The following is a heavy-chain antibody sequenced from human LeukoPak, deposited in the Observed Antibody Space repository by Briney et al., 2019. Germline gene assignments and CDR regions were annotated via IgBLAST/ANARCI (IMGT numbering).Heavy chain of an antibody. J-gene: IGHJ4*02. V-gene: IGHV1-2*02. Sequence: GASVKVSCKASGYAFTGYYMHRVRQAPGQGLEWMGWINPNSGGTNYAQKFQGRVTMTRDTSISTAYMELSRLRSDDTAVYYCARVGAGRRYYYDSSGYSYYFDYWGQGTLVTVSS. CDR2: INPNSGGT. CDR1: GYAFTGYY. CDR3: ARVGAGRRYYYDSSGYSYYFDY. D-gene: IGHD3-22*01.